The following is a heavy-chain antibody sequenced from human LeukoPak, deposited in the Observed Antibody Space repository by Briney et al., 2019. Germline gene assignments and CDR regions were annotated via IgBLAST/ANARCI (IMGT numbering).Heavy chain of an antibody. J-gene: IGHJ5*02. D-gene: IGHD4-17*01. CDR1: GGSISSYY. CDR3: AREGLGYGGYGFDP. CDR2: IYYSGST. Sequence: KPSETLSLTCTVSGGSISSYYWSWIRQPPGKGLEWIGYIYYSGSTNYNPSLKSRVTIAVDTSKNQFSLKLSSVTAADTAVYYCAREGLGYGGYGFDPWGPRTLVTVSS. V-gene: IGHV4-59*01.